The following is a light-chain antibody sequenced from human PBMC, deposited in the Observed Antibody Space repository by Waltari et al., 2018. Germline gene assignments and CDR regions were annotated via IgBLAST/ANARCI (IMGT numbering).Light chain of an antibody. Sequence: SYVLTQPPSVPVAPGKTARITCGGNNIGRKSVHWYQPKPGQAPVLVISDDTDRPSGIPERFSGSNSGNTATLTISRVEAGDEADYYCQVWDSLVIFGGGTKLTVL. CDR3: QVWDSLVI. J-gene: IGLJ2*01. CDR2: DDT. CDR1: NIGRKS. V-gene: IGLV3-21*04.